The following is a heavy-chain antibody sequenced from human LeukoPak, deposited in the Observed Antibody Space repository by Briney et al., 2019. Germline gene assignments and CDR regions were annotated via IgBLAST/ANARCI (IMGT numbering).Heavy chain of an antibody. D-gene: IGHD6-19*01. V-gene: IGHV3-23*01. CDR2: IRPSGDNT. CDR1: GFTFSSRDW. Sequence: GGSLRLSCVASGFTFSSRDWMTWVRQASGRGLEWVSSIRPSGDNTYYGDSVKGRFTISRDNSKNTVYLQMNNMRVDGTAVYYCARVAGWHWFDPWGQGTLVTVSS. J-gene: IGHJ5*02. CDR3: ARVAGWHWFDP.